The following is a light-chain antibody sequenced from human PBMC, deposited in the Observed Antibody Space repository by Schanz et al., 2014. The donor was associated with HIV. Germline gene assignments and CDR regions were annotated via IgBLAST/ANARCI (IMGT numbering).Light chain of an antibody. J-gene: IGKJ3*01. CDR1: QTITSNF. CDR3: QLRTSGGVA. Sequence: EIVLTQSPGTLSLFPGERAALSCRASQTITSNFLAWYQQRPGQAPRLLIYGASNRATGVSARFSGSGSGTDFTLTISSLEPEDFAVYYCQLRTSGGVAFGPGTKVDLK. V-gene: IGKV3-20*01. CDR2: GAS.